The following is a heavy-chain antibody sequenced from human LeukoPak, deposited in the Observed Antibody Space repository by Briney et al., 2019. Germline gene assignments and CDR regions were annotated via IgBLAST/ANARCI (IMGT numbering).Heavy chain of an antibody. Sequence: GGSLRLSCAVSGFTFSDYTMNWVRQAPGKGLEWISYISTSSNIIYYAGSVKGRFTISRDNAKNSLYLQMNSLRDEDTAVYYCARDYGYAFDMWGQGTMVTVSS. CDR1: GFTFSDYT. CDR2: ISTSSNII. V-gene: IGHV3-48*02. D-gene: IGHD4-17*01. CDR3: ARDYGYAFDM. J-gene: IGHJ3*02.